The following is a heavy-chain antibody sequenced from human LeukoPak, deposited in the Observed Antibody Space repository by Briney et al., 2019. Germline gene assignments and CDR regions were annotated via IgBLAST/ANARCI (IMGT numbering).Heavy chain of an antibody. CDR3: VRSSYDYDWFDP. CDR1: GGSFSDYS. J-gene: IGHJ5*02. V-gene: IGHV1-69*08. D-gene: IGHD5-12*01. Sequence: SVKVSCKASGGSFSDYSISWVRQAPGQGLEWMGRIIAILDTAHYAQKFQGRFTITADKSTTTVYMELSSLRSDDTAVYYCVRSSYDYDWFDPWGQGTLVTVSS. CDR2: IIAILDTA.